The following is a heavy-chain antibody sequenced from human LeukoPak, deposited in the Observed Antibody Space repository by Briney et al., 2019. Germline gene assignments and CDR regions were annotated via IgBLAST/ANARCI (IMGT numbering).Heavy chain of an antibody. CDR3: VRVAYCSGGFCHSNVFDR. V-gene: IGHV3-20*04. J-gene: IGHJ3*02. Sequence: PGGSLRLSCGPSKFIFEDYGMSWVRQAPGKGLEWVSGINWNGSRTGYADSVKGRFTISRDNAKNSLYLQMNSLRVEDTALYYCVRVAYCSGGFCHSNVFDRWGQGTMVTVSS. D-gene: IGHD2-15*01. CDR1: KFIFEDYG. CDR2: INWNGSRT.